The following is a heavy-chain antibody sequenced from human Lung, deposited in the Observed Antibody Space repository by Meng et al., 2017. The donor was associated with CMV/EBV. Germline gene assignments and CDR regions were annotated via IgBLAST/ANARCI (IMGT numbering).Heavy chain of an antibody. CDR2: IYYSGST. J-gene: IGHJ4*02. CDR1: GGSVSSGSYY. Sequence: LXCTVSGGSVSSGSYYWSWIRQPPGKGLEWIGYIYYSGSTNYNPSLKSRVTISVDTSKNQFSLKLSSVTAADTAVYYCARGSGFLELQQNWGQGPLVTVSS. CDR3: ARGSGFLELQQN. D-gene: IGHD3-3*01. V-gene: IGHV4-61*01.